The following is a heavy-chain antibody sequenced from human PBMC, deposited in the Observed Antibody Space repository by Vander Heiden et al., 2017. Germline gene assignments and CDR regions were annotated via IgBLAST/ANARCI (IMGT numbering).Heavy chain of an antibody. D-gene: IGHD6-19*01. V-gene: IGHV3-30-3*01. CDR3: ARGKQWLVIWFDP. CDR1: GFTFSRYA. J-gene: IGHJ5*02. CDR2: ISYDGSNK. Sequence: QVQLVESGGGVVQPGRSLRLSCAASGFTFSRYAMHWVRQAPGKGLEWVAVISYDGSNKYYADSVKGRFTISRDNSKNTLYLQMNSLRAEDTAVYYCARGKQWLVIWFDPWGQGTLVTVSS.